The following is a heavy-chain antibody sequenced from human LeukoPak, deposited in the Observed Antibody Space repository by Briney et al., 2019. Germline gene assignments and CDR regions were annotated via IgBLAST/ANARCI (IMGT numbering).Heavy chain of an antibody. CDR2: IYPGDSDT. Sequence: GESLKISCKGSGYSFTSYWIGWVRQMPGKGLEWMGIIYPGDSDTRYSPSFQGQVTISADKSLSTAYLQWSSLKASDTAMYYYARHKSDYVWGSYRESDYWGQGTLVTVSS. CDR1: GYSFTSYW. CDR3: ARHKSDYVWGSYRESDY. V-gene: IGHV5-51*01. D-gene: IGHD3-16*02. J-gene: IGHJ4*02.